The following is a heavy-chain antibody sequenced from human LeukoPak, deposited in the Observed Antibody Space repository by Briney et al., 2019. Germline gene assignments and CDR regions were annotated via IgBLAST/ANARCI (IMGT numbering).Heavy chain of an antibody. CDR1: GYSITSGYY. CDR3: ARVRHTSMVRGVIIGDAFDI. V-gene: IGHV4-38-2*02. Sequence: SETLSLTCSVSGYSITSGYYWGWIRESPGKGLEWIGSISHSEGPFYNPSLKRRVAISEDTSKNQFSLKLSSVTAADTAVYYCARVRHTSMVRGVIIGDAFDIWGQGTMVTVSS. J-gene: IGHJ3*02. CDR2: ISHSEGP. D-gene: IGHD3-10*01.